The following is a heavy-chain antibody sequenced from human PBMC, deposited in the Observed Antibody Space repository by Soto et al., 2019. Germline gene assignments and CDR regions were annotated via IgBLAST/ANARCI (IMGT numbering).Heavy chain of an antibody. CDR2: ISGSRGSR. CDR3: AKQEYQLPTGAFDI. V-gene: IGHV3-23*01. D-gene: IGHD2-2*01. J-gene: IGHJ3*02. Sequence: PGGSLGLAWAPFGFISSIYAMSWVRQAPGKGLEWVSAISGSRGSRYYADCVKGRFTISRDNSKNTLYLQMNSLRAEDTAVYYCAKQEYQLPTGAFDIWGQGTMVTVSS. CDR1: GFISSIYA.